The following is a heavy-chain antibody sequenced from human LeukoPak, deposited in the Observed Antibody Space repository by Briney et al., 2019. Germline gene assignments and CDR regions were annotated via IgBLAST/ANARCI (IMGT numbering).Heavy chain of an antibody. J-gene: IGHJ4*02. CDR1: GFTFSSFW. D-gene: IGHD6-13*01. CDR2: IDYDGRST. Sequence: GGSLRLSCVASGFTFSSFWMHWVRQAPGKGLVWVSRIDYDGRSTVYADSVKGRFTISRDNAKNTLYLQMNSLRAEDTAMYYCATIAAADKDYWGQGTLVTVSS. CDR3: ATIAAADKDY. V-gene: IGHV3-74*01.